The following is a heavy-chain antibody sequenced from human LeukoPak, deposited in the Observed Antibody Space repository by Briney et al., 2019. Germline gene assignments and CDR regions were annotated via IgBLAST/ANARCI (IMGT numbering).Heavy chain of an antibody. CDR3: ARPSDSSGGDAFDI. Sequence: ASVKVCCKASSYTFTNYDINWVRQAPGQGLEWMGGISPYNGNTDYAQKLQGRVTMTTDTSTSTAYMELRSLRSDDTAVYYCARPSDSSGGDAFDIWGQGTMVIVSS. CDR2: ISPYNGNT. J-gene: IGHJ3*02. V-gene: IGHV1-18*01. D-gene: IGHD2-15*01. CDR1: SYTFTNYD.